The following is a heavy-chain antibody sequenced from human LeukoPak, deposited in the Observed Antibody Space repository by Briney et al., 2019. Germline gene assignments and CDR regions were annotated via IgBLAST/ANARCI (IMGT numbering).Heavy chain of an antibody. V-gene: IGHV4-34*01. CDR2: INHSGST. Sequence: SETLSLTCAVYGGSFSGYYWSWIRQPPGKGLEWIGEINHSGSTNYNPSLKSRVTISVDTSKNQFSLKLSSVTAADTAVHYCARVLVVAAKSFDYWGQGTLVTVSS. J-gene: IGHJ4*02. D-gene: IGHD2-15*01. CDR3: ARVLVVAAKSFDY. CDR1: GGSFSGYY.